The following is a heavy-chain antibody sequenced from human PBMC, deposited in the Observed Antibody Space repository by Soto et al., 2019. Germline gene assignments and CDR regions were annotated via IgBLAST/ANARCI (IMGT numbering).Heavy chain of an antibody. CDR2: IYSGGRT. CDR1: GVTVSNNY. CDR3: ARDTYDDY. Sequence: EVQLVESGGGLVQPGGSLRLSCAASGVTVSNNYMSWVRQAPGKGLEWVSVIYSGGRTYYADSVKGRFIITRDSSKNTLYLQMSRLRAEDTAVYYCARDTYDDYRGQGTLVTVSS. V-gene: IGHV3-66*01. D-gene: IGHD3-3*01. J-gene: IGHJ4*02.